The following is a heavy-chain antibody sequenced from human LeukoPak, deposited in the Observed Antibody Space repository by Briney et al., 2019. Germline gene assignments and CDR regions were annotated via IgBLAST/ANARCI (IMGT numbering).Heavy chain of an antibody. J-gene: IGHJ4*02. CDR3: ARDLQQLVRGGFDY. CDR1: GFTFSSYG. V-gene: IGHV3-33*01. D-gene: IGHD6-6*01. CDR2: IWYDGSNK. Sequence: PGGSLRLSCAASGFTFSSYGMHWVRQAPGKGLEWVAVIWYDGSNKYYADSVKGRFTISRDNSKNTLYLQMNSLRAEDTAVYYCARDLQQLVRGGFDYWGQGTLVTVSS.